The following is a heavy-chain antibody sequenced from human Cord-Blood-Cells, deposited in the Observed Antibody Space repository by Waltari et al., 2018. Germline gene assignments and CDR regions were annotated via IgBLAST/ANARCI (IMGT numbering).Heavy chain of an antibody. D-gene: IGHD1-1*01. J-gene: IGHJ3*02. Sequence: TANYAQKFQGRVTITADESTSTAYMELSSLRSEDTAVYYCATADLNWLDAFDIWGQGTMVTVSS. CDR2: TA. CDR3: ATADLNWLDAFDI. V-gene: IGHV1-69*01.